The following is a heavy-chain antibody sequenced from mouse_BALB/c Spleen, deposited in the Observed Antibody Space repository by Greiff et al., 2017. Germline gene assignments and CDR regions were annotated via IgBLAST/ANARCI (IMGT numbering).Heavy chain of an antibody. D-gene: IGHD1-1*01. CDR1: GYSFTSYY. CDR3: ARGGDYGSSDLDY. CDR2: IFPGSGNT. J-gene: IGHJ2*01. V-gene: IGHV1-66*01. Sequence: VQRVESGPELVKPGASVTISCKASGYSFTSYYIHWVKQRPGQGLEWIGWIFPGSGNTKYNEKFKGKATLTADTSSSTAYMQLSSLTSEDSAVYFCARGGDYGSSDLDYWGQGTTLTVSS.